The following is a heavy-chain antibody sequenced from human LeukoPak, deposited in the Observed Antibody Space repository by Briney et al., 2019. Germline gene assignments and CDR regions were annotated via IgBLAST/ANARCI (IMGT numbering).Heavy chain of an antibody. D-gene: IGHD5-18*01. CDR2: TYYRSQWYM. Sequence: SQTLSLTCAISGDSVSSNTAAWNWIRQSPSRGLEWLGRTYYRSQWYMEYAVSVKSRIAINPDTSKNQFSLQLNSVTPEDPAMYYCARSDGYSYGYQDYFDYWGQGTLVTVSS. CDR1: GDSVSSNTAA. J-gene: IGHJ4*02. CDR3: ARSDGYSYGYQDYFDY. V-gene: IGHV6-1*01.